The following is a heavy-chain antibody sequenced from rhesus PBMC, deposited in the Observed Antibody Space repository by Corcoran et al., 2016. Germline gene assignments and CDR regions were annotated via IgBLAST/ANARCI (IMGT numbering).Heavy chain of an antibody. D-gene: IGHD4-29*01. J-gene: IGHJ1*01. CDR3: ARWWQLVYVEF. CDR2: IDGNSAGT. V-gene: IGHV4-81*01. CDR1: GGSISGYY. Sequence: QVQLQESGPGLVKPSETLSLTCTVSGGSISGYYWSWIRQPPGKGLEWIGNIDGNSAGTNDNPALKSRVTISKDTSKNQFSLKLSAVTAADTAVYYCARWWQLVYVEFWGQGALVTVSS.